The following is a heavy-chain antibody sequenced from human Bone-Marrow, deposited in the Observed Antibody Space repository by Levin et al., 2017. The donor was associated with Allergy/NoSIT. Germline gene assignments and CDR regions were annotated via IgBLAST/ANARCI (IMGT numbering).Heavy chain of an antibody. Sequence: SETLSLTCTVSGDSISSGYYYWAWIRQPPGKGPEWIGSIYHTGNAFYNPSLKSPVTISVDTSKNLFSLRLTSVTAADTAVYYCARTAGIPVANRLFDHWGQGTLVTVSS. CDR1: GDSISSGYY. D-gene: IGHD6-19*01. CDR2: IYHTGNA. V-gene: IGHV4-39*07. CDR3: ARTAGIPVANRLFDH. J-gene: IGHJ4*02.